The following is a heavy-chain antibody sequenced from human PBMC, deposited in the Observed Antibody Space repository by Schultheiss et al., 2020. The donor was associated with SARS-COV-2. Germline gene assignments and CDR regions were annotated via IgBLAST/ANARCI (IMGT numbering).Heavy chain of an antibody. D-gene: IGHD6-19*01. V-gene: IGHV4-59*01. J-gene: IGHJ3*02. CDR3: ARADSSGWLDAFDI. CDR2: IYYSGST. CDR1: GGSISSYY. Sequence: SETLSLTCTVSGGSISSYYWSWIRQPPVKGLEWIGYIYYSGSTNYNPSLKSRVTISVDTSKNQFSLKLSSVTAADTAVYYCARADSSGWLDAFDIWGQGTMVTVSS.